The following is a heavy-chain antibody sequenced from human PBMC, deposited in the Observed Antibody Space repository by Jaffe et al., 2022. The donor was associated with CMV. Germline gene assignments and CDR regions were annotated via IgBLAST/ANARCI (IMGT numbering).Heavy chain of an antibody. J-gene: IGHJ6*02. Sequence: QVQLQESGPGLVKPSETLSLTCTVSGGSISSYYWSWIRQPAGKGLEWIGRIYTSGSTNYNPSLKSRVTMSVDTSKNQFSLKLSSVTAADTAVYYCARGGPPRLGFGDPFGDYYYGMDVWGQGTTVTVSS. CDR1: GGSISSYY. V-gene: IGHV4-4*07. CDR3: ARGGPPRLGFGDPFGDYYYGMDV. CDR2: IYTSGST. D-gene: IGHD3-10*01.